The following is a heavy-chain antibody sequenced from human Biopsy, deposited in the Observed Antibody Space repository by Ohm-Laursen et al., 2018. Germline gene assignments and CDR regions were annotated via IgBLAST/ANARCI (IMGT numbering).Heavy chain of an antibody. CDR2: IFNSANT. CDR3: ARDSGILNYGNFKYYHYYGMDV. D-gene: IGHD4-11*01. V-gene: IGHV4-59*12. Sequence: GTLSLTCTVSGGPIDSYYWSWIRQPPGKALEWIGHIFNSANTYYNPSLKNLITISGDTSKNQFSLKLNSVTAADTAVYYCARDSGILNYGNFKYYHYYGMDVWGQGTKVTVSS. CDR1: GGPIDSYY. J-gene: IGHJ6*02.